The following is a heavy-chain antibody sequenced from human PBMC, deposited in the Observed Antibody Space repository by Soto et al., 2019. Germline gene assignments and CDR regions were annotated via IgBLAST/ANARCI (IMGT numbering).Heavy chain of an antibody. V-gene: IGHV4-59*08. Sequence: SETLSLTCRVSGGSISSYDLSWIRQPPGKGLEWIGYIYYSGSTNYNPSLKSRVTISVDTSKNQFSLKLSSVTAADTAVYYCARGIFGVEYWFDPWGQGTLVTVSS. J-gene: IGHJ5*02. CDR2: IYYSGST. D-gene: IGHD3-3*01. CDR3: ARGIFGVEYWFDP. CDR1: GGSISSYD.